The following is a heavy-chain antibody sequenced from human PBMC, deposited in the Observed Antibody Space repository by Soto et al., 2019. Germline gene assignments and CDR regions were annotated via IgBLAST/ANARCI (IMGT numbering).Heavy chain of an antibody. CDR1: GGSFSGYY. V-gene: IGHV4-34*01. CDR2: INHSGST. CDR3: ARGRGDGYNQHWYFDL. D-gene: IGHD3-10*01. J-gene: IGHJ2*01. Sequence: QVYLQQWGAGLLKPSETLSLTCAVYGGSFSGYYWSWIRQPPGKGLEWIGEINHSGSTNYNPSLKSRVSISVGTSNNQFSLKLSSVTAADTAVYYCARGRGDGYNQHWYFDLWGRGTLVTVSS.